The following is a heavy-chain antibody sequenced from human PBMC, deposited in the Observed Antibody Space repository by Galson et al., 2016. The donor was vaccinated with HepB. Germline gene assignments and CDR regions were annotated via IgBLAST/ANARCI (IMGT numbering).Heavy chain of an antibody. CDR3: ARGGSGWINWFDP. Sequence: CAISGDSISSNSAAWNWIRQSPSRGLEWLGRTYYRSKWYNDYAVSVKSRITINPDTSKNQFSLQLNSVTPGDAAVYYCARGGSGWINWFDPWGQGTLVTVSS. V-gene: IGHV6-1*01. CDR1: GDSISSNSAA. CDR2: TYYRSKWYN. J-gene: IGHJ5*02. D-gene: IGHD6-19*01.